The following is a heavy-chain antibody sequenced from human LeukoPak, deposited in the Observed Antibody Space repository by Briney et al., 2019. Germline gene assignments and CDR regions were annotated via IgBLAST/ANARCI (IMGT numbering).Heavy chain of an antibody. Sequence: GGSLRLSCAPSGFTSSAYSMNWDRQAPRTGLEWISYIGIDSGNTNYADSVKGRFTISGDKAKNSLYLQMNSLRVEDTAVYYCARDYKYAFDNWGQGTLVTVSS. V-gene: IGHV3-48*01. J-gene: IGHJ4*02. D-gene: IGHD5-24*01. CDR3: ARDYKYAFDN. CDR1: GFTSSAYS. CDR2: IGIDSGNT.